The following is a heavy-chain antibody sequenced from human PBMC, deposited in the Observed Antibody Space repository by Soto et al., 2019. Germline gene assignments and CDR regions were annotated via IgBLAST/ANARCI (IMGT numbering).Heavy chain of an antibody. D-gene: IGHD3-10*02. CDR1: GGSISSYY. CDR3: ASMLGSDVVDS. CDR2: IYYSGST. V-gene: IGHV4-59*08. Sequence: QVQLQESGPGLVKPSETLSLTCTVSGGSISSYYWSWIRQPPGKGLEWIGYIYYSGSTNYNPSLKRRFTISVDTAKSLFTRRQSSVTAADTAVYYCASMLGSDVVDSWSQGTMVTDSS. J-gene: IGHJ3*02.